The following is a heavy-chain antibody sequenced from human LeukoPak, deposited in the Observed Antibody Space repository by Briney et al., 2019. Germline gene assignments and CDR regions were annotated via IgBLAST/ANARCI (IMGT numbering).Heavy chain of an antibody. Sequence: RGESLKISCKGSGYSFTNNWIGWVRQMPGKGLEWMGITYPGDSNTRYSPSFQGQVTISADKSISSAYLQWSSLKASDTAMHYCVRSPACSSGTCYPNWFDPWGQGTLVTVYS. CDR2: TYPGDSNT. CDR3: VRSPACSSGTCYPNWFDP. CDR1: GYSFTNNW. V-gene: IGHV5-51*01. J-gene: IGHJ5*02. D-gene: IGHD2-15*01.